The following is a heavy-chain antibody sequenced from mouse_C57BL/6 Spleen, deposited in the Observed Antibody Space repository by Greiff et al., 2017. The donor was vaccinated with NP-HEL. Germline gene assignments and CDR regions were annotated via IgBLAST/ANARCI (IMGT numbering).Heavy chain of an antibody. J-gene: IGHJ4*01. CDR1: GFTFSDYG. Sequence: EVKLVESGGGLVKPGGSLKLSCAASGFTFSDYGMHWVRQAPEKGLEWVAYISSGSSTIYYADPVKGRFTISRDNAKNTLFLQMTSLRSEDTAMYYCARNYYGSSYRYYYAMDYWGQGTSVTVSS. CDR2: ISSGSSTI. CDR3: ARNYYGSSYRYYYAMDY. D-gene: IGHD1-1*01. V-gene: IGHV5-17*01.